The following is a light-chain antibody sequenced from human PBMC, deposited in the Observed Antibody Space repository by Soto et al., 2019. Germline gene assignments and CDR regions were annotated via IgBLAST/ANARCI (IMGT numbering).Light chain of an antibody. V-gene: IGKV3-20*01. J-gene: IGKJ2*01. Sequence: VLTQSPGTLSLSPGERATLSCRASQTVYSNYLAWYQQKPGQAPRLLIYGASSRATGIPDRFSGSGSGTDFTLTISRLEPEDFAMYYCQQYGSSVSYTFGQGTKLEIK. CDR1: QTVYSNY. CDR3: QQYGSSVSYT. CDR2: GAS.